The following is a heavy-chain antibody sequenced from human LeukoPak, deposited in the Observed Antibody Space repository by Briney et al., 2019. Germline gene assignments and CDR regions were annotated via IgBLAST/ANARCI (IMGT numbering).Heavy chain of an antibody. CDR1: GFTLSTYA. D-gene: IGHD5-12*01. Sequence: GGSLRLSCAASGFTLSTYAMSWVRQTPGKGLEWVAATSSSDAGTYHADSVRGRFTISRDNSKNTLYLQMNSLRAEDAAVYYCAKPLGGYSGYDFVSFDYWGQGTLVTVSS. V-gene: IGHV3-23*01. CDR3: AKPLGGYSGYDFVSFDY. CDR2: TSSSDAGT. J-gene: IGHJ4*02.